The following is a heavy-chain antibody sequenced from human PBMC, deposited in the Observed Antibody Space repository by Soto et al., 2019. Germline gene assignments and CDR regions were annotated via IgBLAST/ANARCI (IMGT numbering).Heavy chain of an antibody. D-gene: IGHD3-22*01. Sequence: PGESLKISCRTSGYKFTSSWIAWVRQMPGKGLEWMGIIFPSDSDTRYSPSFQGQVTISADRSTSTVFLQWASLKASDTAVYFCARKDKSGYFNWFDPWGQGTLVTVYS. CDR1: GYKFTSSW. CDR2: IFPSDSDT. J-gene: IGHJ5*02. V-gene: IGHV5-51*01. CDR3: ARKDKSGYFNWFDP.